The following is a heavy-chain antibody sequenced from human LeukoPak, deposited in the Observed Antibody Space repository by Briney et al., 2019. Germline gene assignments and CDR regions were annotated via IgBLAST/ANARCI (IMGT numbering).Heavy chain of an antibody. V-gene: IGHV4-59*01. CDR1: GGSISSYY. J-gene: IGHJ4*02. D-gene: IGHD3-22*01. Sequence: SETLSLTCTVSGGSISSYYWSWIRQPPGKGLEWIGYIFYTGSTNYNPSLKSRVTISVLTSKNRFSLRLSSMTAADTAVYYCARVTGYMIEDYFDYWGQGTLVTVSS. CDR2: IFYTGST. CDR3: ARVTGYMIEDYFDY.